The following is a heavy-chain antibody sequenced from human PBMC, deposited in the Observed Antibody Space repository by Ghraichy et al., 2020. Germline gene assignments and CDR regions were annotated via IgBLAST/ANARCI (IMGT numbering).Heavy chain of an antibody. CDR2: IYDRGNT. J-gene: IGHJ6*03. CDR1: GGSISSFY. Sequence: SETLSLTCTVSGGSISSFYWSWIRQSPGKGLEWIGYIYDRGNTSYHSSFKSRVTISLDTSKNQFSLKVNSVTAADTAVYYCARHGTSTWYGYYYYYYMDVWGKGTTVTVSS. D-gene: IGHD6-13*01. CDR3: ARHGTSTWYGYYYYYYMDV. V-gene: IGHV4-59*08.